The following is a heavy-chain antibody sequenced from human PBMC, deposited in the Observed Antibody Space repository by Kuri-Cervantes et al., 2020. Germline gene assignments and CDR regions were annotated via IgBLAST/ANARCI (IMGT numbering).Heavy chain of an antibody. Sequence: SETLSLTCTVSGDSISSSIYYWGWIRQPPGKGLEWIGSIYYSGSTYYNLSLKSRVTISVDTSKNQFSLKLSSVTAADTAVYYCAREVVVAADYYYYYYMDVWGKGTTVTVSS. CDR3: AREVVVAADYYYYYYMDV. D-gene: IGHD2-15*01. CDR2: IYYSGST. V-gene: IGHV4-39*07. CDR1: GDSISSSIYY. J-gene: IGHJ6*03.